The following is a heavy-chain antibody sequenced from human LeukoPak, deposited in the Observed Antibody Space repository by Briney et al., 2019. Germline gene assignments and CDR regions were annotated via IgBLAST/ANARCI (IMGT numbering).Heavy chain of an antibody. V-gene: IGHV4-34*01. J-gene: IGHJ4*02. CDR3: TRDPTTVVTLTYYFDF. D-gene: IGHD4-23*01. CDR2: IQPSVLT. Sequence: SETLSLSCAVSGGSSFGAHCNWIPQSPEHGLEWYRGIQPSVLTNPNPSLKTWFTNSADTSTSPFFLKLTSFIAAATPVYYCTRDPTTVVTLTYYFDFWDQGTLIPVSA. CDR1: GGSSFGAH.